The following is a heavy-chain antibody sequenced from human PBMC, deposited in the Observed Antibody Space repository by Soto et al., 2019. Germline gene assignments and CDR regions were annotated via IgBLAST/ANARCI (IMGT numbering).Heavy chain of an antibody. CDR3: AIGRWVRSSFDF. CDR1: GGSFSGYY. Sequence: PSETLSLTCAVYGGSFSGYYWSWIRQPPGKGLEWIGEINHSGSTNYNPSLKSRVTISVDTSKNQFSLKLSSVTAADTAVYYCAIGRWVRSSFDFRCQGTLVTLSS. V-gene: IGHV4-34*01. CDR2: INHSGST. J-gene: IGHJ4*02. D-gene: IGHD5-12*01.